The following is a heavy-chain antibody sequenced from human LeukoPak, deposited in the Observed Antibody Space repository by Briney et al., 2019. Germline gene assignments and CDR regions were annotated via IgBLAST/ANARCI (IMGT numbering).Heavy chain of an antibody. J-gene: IGHJ6*02. CDR1: GFTFSSYS. CDR3: AGSLYGDRLYYYYYGMDV. CDR2: ISSSSSYI. V-gene: IGHV3-21*01. Sequence: GGSLRLSCAASGFTFSSYSMNWVCQAPGKGLEWVSSISSSSSYIYYADSVKGRFTISRDNAKNSLYLQMNSLRAEDTAVYYCAGSLYGDRLYYYYYGMDVWGQGTTVTVSS. D-gene: IGHD4-17*01.